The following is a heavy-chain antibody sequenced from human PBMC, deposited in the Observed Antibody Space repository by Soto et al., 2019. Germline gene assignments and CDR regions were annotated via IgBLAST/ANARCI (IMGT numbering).Heavy chain of an antibody. CDR1: GAPVRSYH. J-gene: IGHJ5*02. Sequence: PSETLSLTCAVSGAPVRSYHWSWIRQAAGKGLEWIGRVQMSGTTNYNPSLKTRVTMSLDTSRNEVSLTMTSVTAADTAVYFCAKDRSTMRWFDPWGQGILVTVSS. D-gene: IGHD1-1*01. CDR3: AKDRSTMRWFDP. V-gene: IGHV4-4*07. CDR2: VQMSGTT.